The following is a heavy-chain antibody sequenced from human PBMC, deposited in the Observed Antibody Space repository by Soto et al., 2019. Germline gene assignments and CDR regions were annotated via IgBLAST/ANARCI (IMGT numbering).Heavy chain of an antibody. CDR1: GFTFSSYA. D-gene: IGHD3-3*01. CDR3: AKDRSWRYDFWSGYNDAFDI. CDR2: ISGSGGST. J-gene: IGHJ3*02. Sequence: EVQLLESGGGLVQPGGSLRLSCAASGFTFSSYAMSWVRQAPGKGLEWVSAISGSGGSTYYADSVKGRFTISRDNSKNKLYLQMNSLRAEDTAVYYCAKDRSWRYDFWSGYNDAFDIWGQGTMVTVSS. V-gene: IGHV3-23*01.